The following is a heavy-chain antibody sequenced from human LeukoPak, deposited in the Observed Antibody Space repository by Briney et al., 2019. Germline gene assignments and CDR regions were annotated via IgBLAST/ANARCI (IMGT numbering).Heavy chain of an antibody. CDR2: ITGTSAGT. D-gene: IGHD3-10*01. J-gene: IGHJ4*02. CDR1: GFTFSSYA. V-gene: IGHV3-23*01. CDR3: AKDSLSGSGSYYIDYFDY. Sequence: GGSLRLSCAASGFTFSSYAISWFRQAPGKGLEWVSSITGTSAGTYYTYSVKGRFTISRDNSKNTLYLQMNSLRAEDTAVYYCAKDSLSGSGSYYIDYFDYWGQGTLVTVSS.